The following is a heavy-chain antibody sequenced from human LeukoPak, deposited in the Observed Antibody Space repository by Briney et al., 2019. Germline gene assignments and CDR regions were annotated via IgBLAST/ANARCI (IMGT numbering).Heavy chain of an antibody. CDR3: ARTTEAHSWQTRYYSYYMDV. Sequence: GASVKVSCKASGYTFTGYYMHWVRQAPGQGLEWMGWINPNSGGTNYAQKSQGRVTMTRDTSISTAYMELSRLRSDDTAVYYCARTTEAHSWQTRYYSYYMDVWGKGTTVTVSS. CDR2: INPNSGGT. D-gene: IGHD6-13*01. J-gene: IGHJ6*03. V-gene: IGHV1-2*02. CDR1: GYTFTGYY.